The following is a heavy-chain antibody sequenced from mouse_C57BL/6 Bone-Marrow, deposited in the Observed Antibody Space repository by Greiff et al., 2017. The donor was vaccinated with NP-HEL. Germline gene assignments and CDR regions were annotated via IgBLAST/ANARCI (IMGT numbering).Heavy chain of an antibody. CDR3: TAGTAQATFDY. Sequence: EVQLVESGGGLVQPGGSMKLSCVASGFTFSNYWMNWVRQSPEKGLEWVAQIRLKSDNYATHYAESVKGRFTISRDDSKSSVYLQMNNLRAEDTGIYYCTAGTAQATFDYWGQGTTLTVSS. V-gene: IGHV6-3*01. D-gene: IGHD3-2*02. J-gene: IGHJ2*01. CDR1: GFTFSNYW. CDR2: IRLKSDNYAT.